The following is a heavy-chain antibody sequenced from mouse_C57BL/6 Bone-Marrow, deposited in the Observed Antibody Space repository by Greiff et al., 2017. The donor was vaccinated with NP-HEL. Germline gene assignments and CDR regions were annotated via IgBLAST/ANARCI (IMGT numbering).Heavy chain of an antibody. V-gene: IGHV1-4*01. J-gene: IGHJ2*01. CDR1: GYTFTSYT. CDR3: LNWVYFDY. CDR2: INPSSGYT. D-gene: IGHD4-1*01. Sequence: QVQLKQSGAELARPGASVKMSCKASGYTFTSYTMHWVKQRPGQGLEWIGYINPSSGYTKYNQKFKDKATLTADKSSSTAYMQLSSLTSEDSAVYYCLNWVYFDYWGQGTTLTVSS.